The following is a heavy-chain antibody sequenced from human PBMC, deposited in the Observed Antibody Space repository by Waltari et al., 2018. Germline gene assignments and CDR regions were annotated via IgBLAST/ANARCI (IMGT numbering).Heavy chain of an antibody. Sequence: QVQLVQSGAEVKKPGASVKVSCKASGYTFTSYAMHWVRQAPGQRLEWMGWINAGNGNTKYSQKVQGRVTSTRDTSASTAYMELSSLRSEDTAVYYCARDRMITFGGVIVALDYWGQGTLVTVSS. CDR3: ARDRMITFGGVIVALDY. CDR1: GYTFTSYA. V-gene: IGHV1-3*01. J-gene: IGHJ4*02. CDR2: INAGNGNT. D-gene: IGHD3-16*02.